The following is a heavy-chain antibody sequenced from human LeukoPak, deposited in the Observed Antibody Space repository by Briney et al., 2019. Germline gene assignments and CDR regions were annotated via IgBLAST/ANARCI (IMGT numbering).Heavy chain of an antibody. V-gene: IGHV3-11*01. CDR1: QFTTTPHM. Sequence: GGSLRLSRAASQFTTTPHMKNTIRQAPGKGLEWLSYISRNGGAVHYADSVEGRFTISRDNAKNSLCLHMNALIIVAAAEYFCERSSSRTGGFVSWGRGTRVTVSS. CDR3: ERSSSRTGGFVS. CDR2: ISRNGGAV. D-gene: IGHD1-14*01. J-gene: IGHJ4*02.